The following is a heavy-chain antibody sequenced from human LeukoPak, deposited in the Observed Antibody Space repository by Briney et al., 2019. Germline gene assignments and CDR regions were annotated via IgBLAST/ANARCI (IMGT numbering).Heavy chain of an antibody. Sequence: SVKVSCKASGGTFSSYAISWVRQAPGQGLEWMGRIIPILGIANYAQKFQGRVTITADKSTSTAYMELSSLRSEDTAVYYCANSPKGYRSSTSCPQTYYFDYWGQGTLVTVSS. CDR1: GGTFSSYA. CDR3: ANSPKGYRSSTSCPQTYYFDY. CDR2: IIPILGIA. D-gene: IGHD2-2*01. V-gene: IGHV1-69*04. J-gene: IGHJ4*02.